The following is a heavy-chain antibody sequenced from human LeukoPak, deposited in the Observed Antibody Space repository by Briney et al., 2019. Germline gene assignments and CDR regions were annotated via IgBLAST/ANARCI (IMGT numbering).Heavy chain of an antibody. V-gene: IGHV3-23*01. CDR1: GFTFSSYA. J-gene: IGHJ5*02. CDR3: ARARKSGGITMIRGVKDRGWFDP. Sequence: GGSLRLSCAASGFTFSSYAMSWVRQAPGKGLEWVSAISGSGGNSYYADSVKGRFTISRDNSKNTLYLQMNSLRAEDTAVYCCARARKSGGITMIRGVKDRGWFDPWGQGTLVTVSS. CDR2: ISGSGGNS. D-gene: IGHD3-10*01.